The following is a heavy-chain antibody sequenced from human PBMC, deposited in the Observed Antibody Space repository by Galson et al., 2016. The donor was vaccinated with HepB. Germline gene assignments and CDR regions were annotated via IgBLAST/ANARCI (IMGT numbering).Heavy chain of an antibody. CDR2: ITTNGDDT. Sequence: SLRLSCAASGFSFSSYPMHWVRQAPGKGLEYVSGITTNGDDTKYADSVKGRFTIFRDNSKNTLYLQMRSLRAKDTAVYYCVKSNLAAPGGFYGMDVWGQGTTVTVSS. V-gene: IGHV3-64D*06. CDR3: VKSNLAAPGGFYGMDV. D-gene: IGHD6-13*01. J-gene: IGHJ6*02. CDR1: GFSFSSYP.